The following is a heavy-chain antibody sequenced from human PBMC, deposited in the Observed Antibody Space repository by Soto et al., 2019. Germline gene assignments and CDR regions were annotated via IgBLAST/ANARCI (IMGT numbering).Heavy chain of an antibody. J-gene: IGHJ5*01. V-gene: IGHV3-20*04. CDR3: ARDHRWGYEYGDYGDS. CDR2: MHRNGNST. Sequence: EVQLVESGGGVVRPGGSLRLACVVSGFSLEEYGMSWVRQAPGKGPEWVSGMHRNGNSTGYADAVKGRFTISRDDAKNSLYLQMSSLRGEDTAFYYCARDHRWGYEYGDYGDSWGHGTLVTVSS. D-gene: IGHD4-17*01. CDR1: GFSLEEYG.